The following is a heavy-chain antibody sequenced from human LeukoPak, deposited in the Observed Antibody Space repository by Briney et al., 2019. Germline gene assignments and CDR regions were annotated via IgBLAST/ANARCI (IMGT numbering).Heavy chain of an antibody. V-gene: IGHV3-48*03. CDR1: GFTFSSYE. J-gene: IGHJ4*02. D-gene: IGHD2-2*01. CDR3: ARDVFGSEYPFDF. CDR2: ISSSGSTI. Sequence: PGGSLRLSCAASGFTFSSYEMNWVRQAPGKGLEWVSYISSSGSTIYYADSLKGRFTITRDNARNSLYLHMNSLRAEDTAVYYCARDVFGSEYPFDFWGQGTLVTVSS.